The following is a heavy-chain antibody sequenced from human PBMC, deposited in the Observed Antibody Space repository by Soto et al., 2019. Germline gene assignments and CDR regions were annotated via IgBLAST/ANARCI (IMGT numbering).Heavy chain of an antibody. D-gene: IGHD2-15*01. J-gene: IGHJ4*02. CDR2: IYHSGST. Sequence: SETLSLTCAVSGGSISRGGYSWSWIWHPPGKGLEWIGYIYHSGSTYYNPSLKSRVTISVDRSKNQFSLKLSSVTAADTAVYYCARGNVVVLYYSGQGTLDTVSS. V-gene: IGHV4-30-2*01. CDR3: ARGNVVVLYY. CDR1: GGSISRGGYS.